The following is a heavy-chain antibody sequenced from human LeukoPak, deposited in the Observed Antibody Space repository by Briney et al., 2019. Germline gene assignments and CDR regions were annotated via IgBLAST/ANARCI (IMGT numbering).Heavy chain of an antibody. D-gene: IGHD3-10*01. J-gene: IGHJ4*02. CDR2: ISGSGGST. CDR3: ARGLFGELYFDY. Sequence: GGSLRLSCAASGFTFSSYAMSWVRQAPGKGLEWVSAISGSGGSTYYADSVKGRFTISRDNSKNTLYLQMNSLRAEDTAVYYCARGLFGELYFDYWGQGILVTVSS. V-gene: IGHV3-23*01. CDR1: GFTFSSYA.